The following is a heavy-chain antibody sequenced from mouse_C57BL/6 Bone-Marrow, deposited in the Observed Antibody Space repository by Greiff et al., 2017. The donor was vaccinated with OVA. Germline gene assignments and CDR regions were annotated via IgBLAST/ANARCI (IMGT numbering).Heavy chain of an antibody. V-gene: IGHV6-3*01. Sequence: DVQLVESGGGLVQPGGSMKLSCVASGFTFSNYWMNWVRQSPEKGLEWVAQIRLKSDNYATHYAESVKGRFTISRDDSKSSVYLQMNNLRAEDTGIYYCTGGTLPWYFDVWGTGTTVTVSS. D-gene: IGHD1-2*01. CDR2: IRLKSDNYAT. CDR3: TGGTLPWYFDV. J-gene: IGHJ1*03. CDR1: GFTFSNYW.